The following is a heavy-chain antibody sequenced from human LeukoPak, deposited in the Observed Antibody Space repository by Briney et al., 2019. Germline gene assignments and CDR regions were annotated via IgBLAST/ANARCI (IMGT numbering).Heavy chain of an antibody. J-gene: IGHJ4*02. D-gene: IGHD3-22*01. CDR3: ARDAYYYDSSGYFDY. CDR1: GFTFSSYA. Sequence: GGSLRLSCAASGFTFSSYAMSWVRQAPGKGLEWVSAISGSGGSTYYADSVKGRFTISRDNSKNTLYLQMNSLRAEDTAVYYCARDAYYYDSSGYFDYWGQGTLVTVSS. CDR2: ISGSGGST. V-gene: IGHV3-23*01.